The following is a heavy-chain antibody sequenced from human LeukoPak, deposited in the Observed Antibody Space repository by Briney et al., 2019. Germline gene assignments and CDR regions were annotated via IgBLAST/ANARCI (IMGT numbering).Heavy chain of an antibody. Sequence: GGSLRLSCAASGFTVSSNYMSWVRQAPGKGLEWVSLIYSGADTYYADSVKGRFTISRDNSKNTLYLQMNSLRAEDTAVYYCASSWDYYDSSGPQVYFDYWGQGTLVTVPS. D-gene: IGHD3-22*01. CDR1: GFTVSSNY. CDR2: IYSGADT. V-gene: IGHV3-53*01. CDR3: ASSWDYYDSSGPQVYFDY. J-gene: IGHJ4*02.